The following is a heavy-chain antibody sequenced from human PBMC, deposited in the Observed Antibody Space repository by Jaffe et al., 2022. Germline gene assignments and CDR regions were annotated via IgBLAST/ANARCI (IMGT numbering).Heavy chain of an antibody. J-gene: IGHJ4*02. V-gene: IGHV3-30*03. Sequence: QVQLVESGGGVVQPGRSLRLSCAASGFTFSSYGMHWVRQAPGKGLEWVAVISYDGSNKYYADSVKGRFTISRDNSKNTLYLQMNSLRAEDTAVYYCAANDYIWGSYRFGEDYWGQGTLVTVSS. D-gene: IGHD3-16*02. CDR1: GFTFSSYG. CDR2: ISYDGSNK. CDR3: AANDYIWGSYRFGEDY.